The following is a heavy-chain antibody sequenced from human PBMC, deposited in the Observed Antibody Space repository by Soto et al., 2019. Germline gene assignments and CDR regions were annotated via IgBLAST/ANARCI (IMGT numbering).Heavy chain of an antibody. CDR1: GDTFTSYA. Sequence: GASVKASCKPSGDTFTSYAMQWVRQAPRQRLEGMGWISACNGNTKYSQKFQGRVTITRDTAASTADMELSSLRSEDTSVYSCARDVVTPSRYWFDPWGQGPLVTVSS. J-gene: IGHJ5*02. D-gene: IGHD3-22*01. V-gene: IGHV1-3*01. CDR2: ISACNGNT. CDR3: ARDVVTPSRYWFDP.